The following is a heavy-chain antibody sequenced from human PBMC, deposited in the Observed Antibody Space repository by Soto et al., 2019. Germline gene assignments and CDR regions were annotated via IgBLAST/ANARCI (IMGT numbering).Heavy chain of an antibody. Sequence: XSVTVSCQASGGAFSNFVISWVRQAPGQGLAWVGGIIPTLDIVHYAQKFQGRAALTADESTSTADMELSSRSSEDTAVYECEIEGGQGWFDPWGQGTLVTVSS. CDR2: IIPTLDIV. CDR1: GGAFSNFV. CDR3: EIEGGQGWFDP. V-gene: IGHV1-69*13. J-gene: IGHJ5*02. D-gene: IGHD2-15*01.